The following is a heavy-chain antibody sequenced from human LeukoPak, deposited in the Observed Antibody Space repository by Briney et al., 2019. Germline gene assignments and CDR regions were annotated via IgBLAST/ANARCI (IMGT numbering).Heavy chain of an antibody. CDR2: IIPILGIA. J-gene: IGHJ4*02. Sequence: GSSVKVSCKASGGTFSSYAISWVRQAPGQGLEWMGRIIPILGIANYAQKFQGRVTITADKSTSTAYMELSSLRSEDTAVYYCTRADSSGWPWWGQGTLVTVSS. V-gene: IGHV1-69*04. CDR3: TRADSSGWPW. CDR1: GGTFSSYA. D-gene: IGHD6-19*01.